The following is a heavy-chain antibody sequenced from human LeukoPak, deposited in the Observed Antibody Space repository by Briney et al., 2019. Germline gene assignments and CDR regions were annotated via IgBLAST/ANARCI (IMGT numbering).Heavy chain of an antibody. V-gene: IGHV3-48*03. J-gene: IGHJ4*02. CDR3: ARDTVTTAFYFDY. Sequence: GGSLRLSCAASRFTFSHYEMNWVRQAPGQGLEWVAYISGSGSTIYYAESVKGRFTISRDNAKNSLFLHMNSLRLEDTAVYYCARDTVTTAFYFDYWGQGTLVTVSS. CDR1: RFTFSHYE. CDR2: ISGSGSTI. D-gene: IGHD4-17*01.